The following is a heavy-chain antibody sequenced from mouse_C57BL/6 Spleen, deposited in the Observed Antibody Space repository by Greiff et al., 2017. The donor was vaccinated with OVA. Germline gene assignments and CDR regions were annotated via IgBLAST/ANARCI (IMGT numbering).Heavy chain of an antibody. D-gene: IGHD2-5*01. Sequence: QVQLQQPGAELVKPGASVKMSCKASGYTFTSYWITWVKQRPGQGLEWIGDIYPGSGSTNYNEKFKSKATLTVDTSSSTAYMQLSSLTSEDSAVYYCARSGFYYSNYGYFDYWGQGTTLTVSS. CDR3: ARSGFYYSNYGYFDY. CDR2: IYPGSGST. V-gene: IGHV1-55*01. CDR1: GYTFTSYW. J-gene: IGHJ2*01.